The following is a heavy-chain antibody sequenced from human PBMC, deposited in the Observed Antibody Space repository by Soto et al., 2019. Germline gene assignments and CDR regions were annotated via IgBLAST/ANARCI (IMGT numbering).Heavy chain of an antibody. D-gene: IGHD1-20*01. CDR1: GFTFSSYG. J-gene: IGHJ3*02. Sequence: QVQLVESGGGVVQPGRSLRLSCAASGFTFSSYGMHWVRQAPGKGLEWVAVISYDGSNKYYADSVKGRFTISRDNSKNTLYLQMNSLRAEDTAVYYCAKDRYNWNDPPAVDIWGQGTMVTVSS. CDR3: AKDRYNWNDPPAVDI. V-gene: IGHV3-30*18. CDR2: ISYDGSNK.